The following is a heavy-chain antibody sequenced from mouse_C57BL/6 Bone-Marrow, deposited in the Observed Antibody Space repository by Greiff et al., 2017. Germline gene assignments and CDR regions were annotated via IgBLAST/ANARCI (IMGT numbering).Heavy chain of an antibody. Sequence: QVQLQQPGAELVKPGASVKLSCKASGYTFTSYWMQWVKQRPGQGLEWIGEIDPSDSYTNSNQKFKGKATLTVDTSSSTAYMQLSSLTSEDSAVYYCARDGTVVAEDWYYAMDYWGQGTSVTVSS. J-gene: IGHJ4*01. CDR2: IDPSDSYT. CDR1: GYTFTSYW. CDR3: ARDGTVVAEDWYYAMDY. D-gene: IGHD1-1*01. V-gene: IGHV1-50*01.